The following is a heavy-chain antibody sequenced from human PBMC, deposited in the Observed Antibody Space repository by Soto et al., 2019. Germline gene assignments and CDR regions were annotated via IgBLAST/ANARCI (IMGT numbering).Heavy chain of an antibody. CDR2: IRGNGDPP. CDR1: GFTFSSYA. V-gene: IGHV3-64D*06. D-gene: IGHD5-12*01. Sequence: GGSLRLSCSASGFTFSSYAMHWVRQAPGKGLEYVSGIRGNGDPPFYADSVKGRFTISRDNSKVTLYLQMSSLSADDTAVYYCVKSRGGNNFDFFDWGQGALVTVSS. CDR3: VKSRGGNNFDFFD. J-gene: IGHJ4*02.